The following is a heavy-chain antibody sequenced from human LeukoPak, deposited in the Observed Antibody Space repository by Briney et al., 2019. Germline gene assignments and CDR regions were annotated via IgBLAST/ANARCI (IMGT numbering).Heavy chain of an antibody. CDR2: IKQDGSEQ. Sequence: PGGSLRLSCAASGFTFSSYWMSWVRQAPGKGLEWVANIKQDGSEQVYLDSVKGRFTISRDNAKNSLSLQMNTLRAEDTAVYYCARDPYSSTWSYGMDVWGQGTTVTVSS. V-gene: IGHV3-7*05. J-gene: IGHJ6*02. CDR1: GFTFSSYW. D-gene: IGHD6-6*01. CDR3: ARDPYSSTWSYGMDV.